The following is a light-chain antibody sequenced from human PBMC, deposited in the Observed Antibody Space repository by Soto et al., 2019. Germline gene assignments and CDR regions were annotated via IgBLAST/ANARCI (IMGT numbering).Light chain of an antibody. V-gene: IGLV2-8*01. CDR3: SSYSGTNNLV. CDR2: EVS. J-gene: IGLJ2*01. Sequence: QSALTQPPSASGSPGQSVTISCTGTSGDVGGYKYVSWYQQHPGKAPKLIISEVSKRPSGVPDRISGSKSGNTASLTVSGLQAEDEAYYYCSSYSGTNNLVFGGGTKATVL. CDR1: SGDVGGYKY.